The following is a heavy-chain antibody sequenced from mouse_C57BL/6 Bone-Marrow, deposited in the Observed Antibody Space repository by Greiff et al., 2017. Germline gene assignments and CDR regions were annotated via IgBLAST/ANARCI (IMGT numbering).Heavy chain of an antibody. CDR2: INPNNGGT. CDR3: ARAGPFFYRNPWFAD. J-gene: IGHJ3*01. Sequence: VQLQQSGPELVKPGASVKIPCKASGYTFTDYNMDWVKQSHGKSLEWIGDINPNNGGTIYNQKFKGKATLTVDKSSSTAYMELRSLTSEDTAVYYCARAGPFFYRNPWFADWGKGTLVTVSA. V-gene: IGHV1-18*01. D-gene: IGHD2-1*01. CDR1: GYTFTDYN.